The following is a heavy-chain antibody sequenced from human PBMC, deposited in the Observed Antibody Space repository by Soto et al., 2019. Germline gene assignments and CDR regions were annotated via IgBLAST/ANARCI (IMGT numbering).Heavy chain of an antibody. V-gene: IGHV3-13*01. Sequence: GGSLRLSCAASGFTFSSYDMHWVRQATGKGLEWVSAIGTAGDTYYPGSVKGRFTISRENAKNSLYLQMNSLRAGDTAVYYCARSGSNYSILGYMDVWGKGTTVTVSS. CDR2: IGTAGDT. D-gene: IGHD4-4*01. CDR1: GFTFSSYD. CDR3: ARSGSNYSILGYMDV. J-gene: IGHJ6*03.